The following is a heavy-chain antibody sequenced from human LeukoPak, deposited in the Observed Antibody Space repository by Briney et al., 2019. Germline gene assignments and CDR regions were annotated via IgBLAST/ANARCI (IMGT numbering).Heavy chain of an antibody. J-gene: IGHJ5*02. D-gene: IGHD3-3*01. CDR2: INAGNGNT. V-gene: IGHV1-3*03. CDR1: GYTFTSYD. Sequence: ASVKVSCKASGYTFTSYDINWVRQATGQGLEWMGWINAGNGNTKYSQEFQGRVTITRDTSASTAYMELSSLRSEDMAVYYCARGFWSGYAWFDPWGQGTLVTVSS. CDR3: ARGFWSGYAWFDP.